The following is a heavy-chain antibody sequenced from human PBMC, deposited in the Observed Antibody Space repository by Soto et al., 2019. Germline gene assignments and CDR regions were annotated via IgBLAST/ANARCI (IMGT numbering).Heavy chain of an antibody. V-gene: IGHV4-34*01. CDR3: ARGRSIAARRSSLYYYYMDV. CDR1: RGSISTYY. J-gene: IGHJ6*03. CDR2: INHSGST. D-gene: IGHD6-6*01. Sequence: PSETLSLTCTVSRGSISTYYWSWIRQPPGKGLEWIGEINHSGSTNYNPSLKSRVTISVDTSKNQFSLKLSSVTAADTAVYYCARGRSIAARRSSLYYYYMDVWGKGTTVTVSS.